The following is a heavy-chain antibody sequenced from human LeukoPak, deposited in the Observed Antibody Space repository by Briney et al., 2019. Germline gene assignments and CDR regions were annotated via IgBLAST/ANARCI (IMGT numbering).Heavy chain of an antibody. CDR1: GDSISRGTYY. Sequence: SETLSLTCTVSGDSISRGTYYWAWIRQPPGKGLEWIGSVYYGRSPYFNPSLESRATISVDKSKNHFSLKMSSVTAADTAVYYCARSSGTGTFSYWGQGTLVTVSS. CDR2: VYYGRSP. J-gene: IGHJ4*02. V-gene: IGHV4-39*02. CDR3: ARSSGTGTFSY. D-gene: IGHD6-25*01.